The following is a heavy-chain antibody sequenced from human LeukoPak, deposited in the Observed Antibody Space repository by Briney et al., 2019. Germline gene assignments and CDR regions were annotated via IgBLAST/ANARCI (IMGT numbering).Heavy chain of an antibody. Sequence: GGSLRLSCAASGFTFSNYAVSWVRQAPGKGLEWVSAISGSGGRTYYADSVKGRFTISRDNSNSRNTLYLQMNSLTAEDTAVYYCARDPRGAFDIWGQGTMVTVSS. CDR3: ARDPRGAFDI. J-gene: IGHJ3*02. V-gene: IGHV3-23*01. CDR2: ISGSGGRT. CDR1: GFTFSNYA.